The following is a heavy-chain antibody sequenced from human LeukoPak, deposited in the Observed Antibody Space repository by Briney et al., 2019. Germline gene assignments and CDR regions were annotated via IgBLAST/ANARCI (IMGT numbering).Heavy chain of an antibody. CDR1: GGSFSGYY. CDR3: ARGLERHPSGYSSGWYDY. D-gene: IGHD6-19*01. CDR2: INHSGST. V-gene: IGHV4-34*01. J-gene: IGHJ4*02. Sequence: SETLSLTCAVYGGSFSGYYWSWIRQPPGKGLEWIGEINHSGSTNYNPSLKSRVTISVDTSKNQFSLKLSSVTAADTAVYYCARGLERHPSGYSSGWYDYWGQGTLVTVSS.